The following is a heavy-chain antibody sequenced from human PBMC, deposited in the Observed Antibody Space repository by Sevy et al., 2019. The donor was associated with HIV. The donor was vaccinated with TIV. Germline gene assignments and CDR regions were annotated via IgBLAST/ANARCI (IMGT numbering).Heavy chain of an antibody. V-gene: IGHV3-23*01. Sequence: GGSLRLSCAASGFTLTTTGMSWVRPAPGKGLEWVARVTSDGTTYYADSVRDRFTVSRDNSKNTLYLQRNSLRADDTAVFYCAGGDTTMITDLDYWGQGTLVTVSS. CDR1: GFTLTTTG. CDR2: VTSDGTT. J-gene: IGHJ4*02. CDR3: AGGDTTMITDLDY. D-gene: IGHD3-16*01.